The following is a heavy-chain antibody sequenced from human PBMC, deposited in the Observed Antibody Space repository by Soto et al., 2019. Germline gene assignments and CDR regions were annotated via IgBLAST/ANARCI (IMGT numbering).Heavy chain of an antibody. V-gene: IGHV3-74*01. CDR3: ACSDWFDA. CDR1: GFTFSTYW. D-gene: IGHD3-10*02. CDR2: IKSDGSST. J-gene: IGHJ5*02. Sequence: GGSLRLSCAASGFTFSTYWMHWVRQAPGKGLVWVSRIKSDGSSTTYADSVKGRFTISRDNAKNTLYLQMNSLRVEDTAVYYCACSDWFDAWGQGTLVTVSS.